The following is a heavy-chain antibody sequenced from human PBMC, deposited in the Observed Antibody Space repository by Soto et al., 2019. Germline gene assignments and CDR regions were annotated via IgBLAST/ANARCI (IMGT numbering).Heavy chain of an antibody. CDR3: ARDHGLKREKYDILTGYYSGADFDI. CDR2: ISAYNGNT. J-gene: IGHJ3*02. V-gene: IGHV1-18*01. D-gene: IGHD3-9*01. Sequence: GASVKVSCKASGYTFTSYGISWVRQAPGQGLEWTGWISAYNGNTNYAQKLQGRVTMTTDTSTSTAYMELRSLRSDDTAVYYCARDHGLKREKYDILTGYYSGADFDIWGQGTMVTVSS. CDR1: GYTFTSYG.